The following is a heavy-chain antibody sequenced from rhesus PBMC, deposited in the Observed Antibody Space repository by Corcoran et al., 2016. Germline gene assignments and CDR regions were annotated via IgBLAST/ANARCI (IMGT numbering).Heavy chain of an antibody. Sequence: QLQLQESGPGLVKPSETLSLTCAVSDGSISSNYWSWIRQPPGKGLEWIGRISGSGGSTDYNPSLKSRVTVSTDTSKNQFSLKLSSVTAADTAVYYCARESGSYYLDAFDFWGQGLRVTVSS. V-gene: IGHV4-173*01. CDR2: ISGSGGST. J-gene: IGHJ3*01. CDR3: ARESGSYYLDAFDF. CDR1: DGSISSNY. D-gene: IGHD3-16*01.